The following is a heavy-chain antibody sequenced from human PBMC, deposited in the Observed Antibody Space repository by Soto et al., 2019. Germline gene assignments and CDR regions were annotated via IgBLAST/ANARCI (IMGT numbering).Heavy chain of an antibody. CDR1: GGSISSGGYY. V-gene: IGHV4-31*01. Sequence: QVQLQESGPGLVKPSQTLSLTCTVSGGSISSGGYYWSWIRQHPGKGLEWIGYIYYSGSPYYNQSLKSPVTISVDTPKNHFSLKLSSVTAADTAVYYCARKATVTTCFDYWAQGTLVTLSS. D-gene: IGHD4-17*01. J-gene: IGHJ4*02. CDR3: ARKATVTTCFDY. CDR2: IYYSGSP.